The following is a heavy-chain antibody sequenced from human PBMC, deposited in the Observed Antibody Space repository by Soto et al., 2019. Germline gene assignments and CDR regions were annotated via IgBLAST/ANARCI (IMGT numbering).Heavy chain of an antibody. CDR3: AHRLTSAGRIYYDSSGSFAY. V-gene: IGHV2-5*02. J-gene: IGHJ4*02. Sequence: SGPTLVNPTQTLTLTCTFSGFSLSTSGVGVGWIRQPPGKALEWLALIYWDDDKRYSPSLKSRLTITKDTSKNQVVLTMTTMDTVDTATFCVAHRLTSAGRIYYDSSGSFAYWGQGTLVPASS. CDR2: IYWDDDK. CDR1: GFSLSTSGVG. D-gene: IGHD3-22*01.